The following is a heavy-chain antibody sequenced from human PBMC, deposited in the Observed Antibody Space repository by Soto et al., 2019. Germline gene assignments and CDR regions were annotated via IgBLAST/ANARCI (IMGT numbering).Heavy chain of an antibody. J-gene: IGHJ5*02. CDR2: IDTAGDT. D-gene: IGHD2-15*01. Sequence: EVQLVESGGGLVQPGGSLRLSCAASGFTFSSYDIHWVRQATGKGLEWVAGIDTAGDTYYSDSVKGRFTISRENDKKSLYLQMNSLRAEDTAMYFCVREGLCSGGACFDPWGQGTQVTVSS. CDR3: VREGLCSGGACFDP. CDR1: GFTFSSYD. V-gene: IGHV3-13*01.